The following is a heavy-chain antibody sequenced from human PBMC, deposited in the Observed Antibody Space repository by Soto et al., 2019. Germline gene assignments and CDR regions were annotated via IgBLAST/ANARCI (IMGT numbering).Heavy chain of an antibody. CDR2: ISSSSSYI. J-gene: IGHJ3*02. V-gene: IGHV3-21*01. CDR1: GFTFSSYS. D-gene: IGHD3-3*01. Sequence: VQLVESGGGLVQPGGSLRLSCAASGFTFSSYSMNWVRQAPGKGLEWVSSISSSSSYIYYADSVKGRFTISRDNAKNSLYLQMNSLRAEDTAVYYCARGLEVLRFLEWFPLDIWGQGTMVTVSS. CDR3: ARGLEVLRFLEWFPLDI.